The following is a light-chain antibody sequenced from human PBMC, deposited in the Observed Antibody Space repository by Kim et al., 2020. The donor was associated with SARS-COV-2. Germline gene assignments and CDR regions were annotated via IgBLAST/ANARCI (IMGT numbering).Light chain of an antibody. J-gene: IGLJ3*02. CDR1: VLAKRY. CDR2: NDS. V-gene: IGLV3-27*01. Sequence: SVSPRQAVRITCSGDVLAKRYALWVQQRPGQAPVMLIYNDSERPSGIFERMSGSRSGTTVTLTIRGAQVDDEADYFCYSAADNKWLFGGGTKLIVL. CDR3: YSAADNKWL.